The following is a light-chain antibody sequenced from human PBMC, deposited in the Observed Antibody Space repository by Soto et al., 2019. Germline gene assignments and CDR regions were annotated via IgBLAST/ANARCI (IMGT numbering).Light chain of an antibody. Sequence: QSLLAHPASLSWSPGHSITISCTGTTSDVSIYNYVSWYQQHPGKAPKLMIYGVSNRPSGVSNRFSGAKSGHTASLTISGLQVEDEADYYCCSYTSSTNYVFGPGAKVTVL. J-gene: IGLJ1*01. CDR3: CSYTSSTNYV. CDR2: GVS. V-gene: IGLV2-14*01. CDR1: TSDVSIYNY.